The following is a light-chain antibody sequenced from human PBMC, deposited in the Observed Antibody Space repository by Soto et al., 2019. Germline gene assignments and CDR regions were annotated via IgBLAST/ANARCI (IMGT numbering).Light chain of an antibody. V-gene: IGKV1-33*01. J-gene: IGKJ3*01. CDR3: QQYDNLSALT. CDR2: DAS. Sequence: DIQMTQSPSSLSASVGDRVTITCQASQDISNYLNWYQQKPGKAPKLLIYDASNLETGVPSRFSGSGSGTDFTFTISSLQPEDIATYYCQQYDNLSALTFGPGTKVDIK. CDR1: QDISNY.